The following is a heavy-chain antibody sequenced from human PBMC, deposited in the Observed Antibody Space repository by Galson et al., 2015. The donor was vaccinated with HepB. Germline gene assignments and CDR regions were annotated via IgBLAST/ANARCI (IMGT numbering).Heavy chain of an antibody. Sequence: SLRLSCAASGFTFSSYGMNWVRQAPGKGLEWVAFIRYDGSNKYYADSVKGRFTISRDNSKNTLYLQMNSLRAEDTAVYYCAKDVLCPVWYSSPGGYYYYGMDVWGQGTTFTVSS. D-gene: IGHD6-13*01. CDR2: IRYDGSNK. CDR3: AKDVLCPVWYSSPGGYYYYGMDV. CDR1: GFTFSSYG. J-gene: IGHJ6*02. V-gene: IGHV3-30*02.